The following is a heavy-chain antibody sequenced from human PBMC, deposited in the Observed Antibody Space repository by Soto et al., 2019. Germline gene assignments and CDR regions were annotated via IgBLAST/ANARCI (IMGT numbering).Heavy chain of an antibody. CDR2: INHSGST. V-gene: IGHV4-34*01. CDR3: ASPGAVAGPTFDY. J-gene: IGHJ4*02. Sequence: TLSLTCAVYGGSFSGYYWSWIRQPPGKGLEWIGEINHSGSTNYNPSLKSRVTISVDTSKNQFSLKLSSVTAADTAVYYCASPGAVAGPTFDYWGQGTLVTVSS. D-gene: IGHD6-19*01. CDR1: GGSFSGYY.